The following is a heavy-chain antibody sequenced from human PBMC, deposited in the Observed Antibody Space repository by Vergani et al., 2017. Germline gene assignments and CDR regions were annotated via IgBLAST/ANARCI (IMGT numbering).Heavy chain of an antibody. CDR3: ASSMTTVTSRYYGMDV. V-gene: IGHV4-59*01. Sequence: QVQLQESGPGLVKPSETLSLTCTVSGGSISSYYWSWLRQPPGKGLEWIGYIYYSGSTNYNPSLKSRVTISVDTSKNQFSLKLSSVTAADTAVYYCASSMTTVTSRYYGMDVWGQGTTVTVSS. J-gene: IGHJ6*02. D-gene: IGHD4-17*01. CDR2: IYYSGST. CDR1: GGSISSYY.